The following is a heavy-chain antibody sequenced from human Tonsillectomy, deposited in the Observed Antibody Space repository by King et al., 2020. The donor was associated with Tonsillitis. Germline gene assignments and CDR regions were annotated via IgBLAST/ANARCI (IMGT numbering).Heavy chain of an antibody. D-gene: IGHD2-2*01. CDR1: GFTFSSYS. V-gene: IGHV3-48*02. J-gene: IGHJ5*02. Sequence: VQLVESGGGSVQPGGSLRLSCAASGFTFSSYSMNWVRQAPGKGLEWVSYISSSSSIYYADFVKGRFTISRDNAKNSLYLQMNSLRDEDTAVYYCAGGGGGYCSSTSCSPYNWFDPWGQGTLVTVSS. CDR3: AGGGGGYCSSTSCSPYNWFDP. CDR2: ISSSSSI.